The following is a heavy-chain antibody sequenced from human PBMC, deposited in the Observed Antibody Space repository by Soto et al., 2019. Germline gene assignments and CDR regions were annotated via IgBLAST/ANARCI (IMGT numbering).Heavy chain of an antibody. V-gene: IGHV3-30*18. Sequence: GGSLRLSCAASGFTFSSYGMHWVRQAPGKGLEWVAVISYDGSNKYYADSVKGRFTISRDNSKNTLYLQMNSLRAEDTAVYYCAKDRRGSYYYYDGMDVWGQGTTVTVSS. CDR3: AKDRRGSYYYYDGMDV. D-gene: IGHD1-26*01. CDR1: GFTFSSYG. J-gene: IGHJ6*02. CDR2: ISYDGSNK.